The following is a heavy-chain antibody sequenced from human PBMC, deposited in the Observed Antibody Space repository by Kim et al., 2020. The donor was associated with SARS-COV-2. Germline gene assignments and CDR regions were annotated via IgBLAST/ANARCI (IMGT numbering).Heavy chain of an antibody. Sequence: GGSLRLSCAASGFTFSNYEMNWVRQAPGKGLEWVSYIDTTGSSIYYADSVKGRFTTSRDNARNSMSLQMNSLSAEDTAVYYCARDQTGNLDYWGQGTLVTGSS. CDR2: IDTTGSSI. V-gene: IGHV3-48*03. CDR3: ARDQTGNLDY. J-gene: IGHJ4*02. CDR1: GFTFSNYE.